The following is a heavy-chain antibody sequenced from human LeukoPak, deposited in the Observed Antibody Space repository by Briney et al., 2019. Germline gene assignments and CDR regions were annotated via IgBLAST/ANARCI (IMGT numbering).Heavy chain of an antibody. V-gene: IGHV3-23*01. CDR3: ARMSLEFNWFDP. CDR2: ISGGGGST. CDR1: GFTLSSYA. J-gene: IGHJ5*02. D-gene: IGHD5/OR15-5a*01. Sequence: GGSLRLSCAASGFTLSSYAMSWVRQAPGRGLEWVSAISGGGGSTYHADSVKGRFTISRDSSRNTLSLQMSSLRVEDTAVYYCARMSLEFNWFDPWGQGTLVTVSS.